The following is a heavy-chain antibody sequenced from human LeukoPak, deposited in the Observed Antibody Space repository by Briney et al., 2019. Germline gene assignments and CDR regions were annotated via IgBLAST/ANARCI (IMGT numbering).Heavy chain of an antibody. D-gene: IGHD3-10*01. CDR3: ARHKEDGSGSYFPQAFDI. Sequence: RPSETLSLTCTVSGGSISSYYWSWIRQPPGKGLEWIGYIYYSGSTNYNPSLKSRVTISVDTSKNQFSLKLSSVTAADTAVYYCARHKEDGSGSYFPQAFDIWGQGTMVTVSS. CDR1: GGSISSYY. CDR2: IYYSGST. J-gene: IGHJ3*02. V-gene: IGHV4-59*08.